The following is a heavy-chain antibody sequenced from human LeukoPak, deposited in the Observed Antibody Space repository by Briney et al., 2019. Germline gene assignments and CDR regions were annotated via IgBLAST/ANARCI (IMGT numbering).Heavy chain of an antibody. CDR3: AKDSSVGAPGGVFDD. J-gene: IGHJ5*02. CDR1: GFTFSSYG. CDR2: IWYDGSNK. V-gene: IGHV3-33*06. Sequence: PGRSLRLSCAASGFTFSSYGMHWVRQAPGKGLEWVAVIWYDGSNKYYPDSVKGGFTISRDNSKNTLYLQMHRLRAEATAVYYCAKDSSVGAPGGVFDDWGQGTLVTVSS. D-gene: IGHD1-26*01.